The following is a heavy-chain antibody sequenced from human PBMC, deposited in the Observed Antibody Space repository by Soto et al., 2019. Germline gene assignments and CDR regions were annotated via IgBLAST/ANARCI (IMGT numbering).Heavy chain of an antibody. J-gene: IGHJ4*02. CDR2: ISSSSSYI. D-gene: IGHD2-2*01. CDR3: ARVILGYCSSTSCYPEPPFDY. V-gene: IGHV3-21*01. Sequence: GGSLRLSCAASGFTFSSYSMNWVRQAPGKGLEWVSSISSSSSYIYYADSLKGRFTISRDNAKNSLYLQMNSLRAEDTAVYYCARVILGYCSSTSCYPEPPFDYWGQGTLVTVSS. CDR1: GFTFSSYS.